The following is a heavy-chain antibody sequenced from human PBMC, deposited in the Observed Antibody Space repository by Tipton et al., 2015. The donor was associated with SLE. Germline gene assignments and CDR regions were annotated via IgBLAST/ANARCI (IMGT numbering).Heavy chain of an antibody. Sequence: TLSLTCTVSGGSITRSRFYWGWFRQPPGKGLERIGRIDYSGRTYYTPSLKSQLTISVDTSENQFSLKLNSVTAADTAFYYCARRTSGYAPDYWGTGTLVTVSS. CDR3: ARRTSGYAPDY. J-gene: IGHJ4*02. V-gene: IGHV4-39*07. D-gene: IGHD5-12*01. CDR1: GGSITRSRFY. CDR2: IDYSGRT.